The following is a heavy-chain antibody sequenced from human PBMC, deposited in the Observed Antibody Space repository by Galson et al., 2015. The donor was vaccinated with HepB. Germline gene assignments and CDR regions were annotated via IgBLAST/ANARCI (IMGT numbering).Heavy chain of an antibody. CDR3: ARGGELLWFGELLSFDY. J-gene: IGHJ4*02. V-gene: IGHV3-48*03. Sequence: SLRLSCAASGFTFSSYEMNWVRQAPGKGLEWVSYISSSGSTIYYADSVKGRFTISRDNAKNSLYLQMNSLRAEDTAVYYCARGGELLWFGELLSFDYWGQGTLVTVSS. CDR1: GFTFSSYE. D-gene: IGHD3-10*01. CDR2: ISSSGSTI.